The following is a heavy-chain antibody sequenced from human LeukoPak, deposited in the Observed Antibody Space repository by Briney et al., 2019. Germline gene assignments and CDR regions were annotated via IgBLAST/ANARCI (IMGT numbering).Heavy chain of an antibody. CDR2: ISAYNGNT. V-gene: IGHV1-18*01. CDR3: ASSVLVYDYVWGSYRPNWFDP. J-gene: IGHJ5*02. D-gene: IGHD3-16*02. CDR1: GYTFTSYG. Sequence: ASVKVSCKASGYTFTSYGISWVPQAPGQGLEWMGWISAYNGNTNYAQKLQGRVTMTSDTSTSTAYMELRSLRSDDTAVYYCASSVLVYDYVWGSYRPNWFDPWGQGTLVTVSS.